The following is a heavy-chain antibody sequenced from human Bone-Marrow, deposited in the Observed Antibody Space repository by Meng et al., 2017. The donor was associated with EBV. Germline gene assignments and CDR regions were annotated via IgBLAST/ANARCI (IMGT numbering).Heavy chain of an antibody. CDR2: VHYTGST. V-gene: IGHV4-39*01. CDR1: GDSISSFYY. D-gene: IGHD6-19*01. J-gene: IGHJ5*02. CDR3: ARPFPSWQSPRLDPFGA. Sequence: QLQLRESGPGQVKPSETLSLTCPVPGDSISSFYYWGWIRQPPGRGLEWIGSVHYTGSTYYSPSLKSRVTVSVDTSKNQFSLRLTSVTAADTAVYYCARPFPSWQSPRLDPFGAWGQGTLVTVSS.